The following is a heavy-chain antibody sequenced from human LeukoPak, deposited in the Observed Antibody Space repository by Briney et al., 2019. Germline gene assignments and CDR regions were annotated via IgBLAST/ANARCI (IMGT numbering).Heavy chain of an antibody. Sequence: ASVKVSCKASGYRFTSYDMHWVRQAPGQGLEWMGIINPSGGSTSYAQRFQGRVAMTRDTSTTTVYMEVNSLTSEDTAVYFCARDGPTAAPFDYWGQGILVTVSS. J-gene: IGHJ4*02. CDR1: GYRFTSYD. D-gene: IGHD2-2*01. CDR3: ARDGPTAAPFDY. CDR2: INPSGGST. V-gene: IGHV1-46*01.